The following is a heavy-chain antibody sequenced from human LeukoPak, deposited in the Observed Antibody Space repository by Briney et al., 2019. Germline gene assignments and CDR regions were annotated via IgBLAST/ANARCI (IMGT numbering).Heavy chain of an antibody. V-gene: IGHV3-7*03. J-gene: IGHJ4*02. CDR3: VTGLWTFGS. CDR2: IKHDGTEK. D-gene: IGHD3-16*01. Sequence: GGSLRLSCAASEFSFSSYWMTWVRQAPGKGLEWVANIKHDGTEKNYVDSVEGRFTISRDNAKRSLFLQMNYLRAEDTAVYFCVTGLWTFGSWGQGTLVTVSS. CDR1: EFSFSSYW.